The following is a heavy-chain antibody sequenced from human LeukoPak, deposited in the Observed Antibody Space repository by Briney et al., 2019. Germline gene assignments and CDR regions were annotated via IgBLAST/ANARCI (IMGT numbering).Heavy chain of an antibody. CDR3: ARGGQYQLLPFDY. V-gene: IGHV4-30-4*01. J-gene: IGHJ4*02. CDR2: IYYSGST. CDR1: GGSISSGDYY. Sequence: SQTLSLTCTVSGGSISSGDYYWSWIRQPPGKGLEWIGYIYYSGSTFYNPSLKRRVTISVDTSKNQFSLKLSSVTAADTAVYYCARGGQYQLLPFDYWGQGTLVTVSS. D-gene: IGHD2-2*01.